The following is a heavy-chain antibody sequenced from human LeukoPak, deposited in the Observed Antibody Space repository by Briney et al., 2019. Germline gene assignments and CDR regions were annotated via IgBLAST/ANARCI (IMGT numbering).Heavy chain of an antibody. CDR1: GFTFSSYG. Sequence: PGRSLRLSCAASGFTFSSYGMNWVRQAPGKGLEWVAVIWYGESNKYYADSVKGRFTISRDNSKNTLYLQMNSLRAEDTAVYYCAKGATSCSSTSCPDAFDIWGQGTMVTVSS. J-gene: IGHJ3*02. D-gene: IGHD2-2*01. CDR3: AKGATSCSSTSCPDAFDI. V-gene: IGHV3-30*18. CDR2: IWYGESNK.